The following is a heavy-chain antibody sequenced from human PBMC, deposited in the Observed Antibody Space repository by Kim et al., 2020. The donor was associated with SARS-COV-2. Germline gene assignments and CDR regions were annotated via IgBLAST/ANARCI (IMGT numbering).Heavy chain of an antibody. D-gene: IGHD2-21*01. Sequence: ASVKVSCKASGYTFTSYGISWVRQAPGQGLEWMGWISAYNGNTNYAQKLQGRVTMTTDTSTSTAYMELRSLRSDDTAVYYCARAQIGSRREYYMDVWGKGTTVTVSS. CDR1: GYTFTSYG. J-gene: IGHJ6*03. CDR3: ARAQIGSRREYYMDV. V-gene: IGHV1-18*01. CDR2: ISAYNGNT.